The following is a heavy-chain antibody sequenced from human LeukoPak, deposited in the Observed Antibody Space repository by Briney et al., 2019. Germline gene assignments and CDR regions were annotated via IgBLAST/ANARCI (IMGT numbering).Heavy chain of an antibody. D-gene: IGHD1-26*01. V-gene: IGHV1-58*01. CDR1: GFTFTSSA. CDR2: IVVGSGNT. Sequence: ASVKVSCKASGFTFTSSAVQWVRQARGQRLEWIGWIVVGSGNTNYAQKFQERVTITRDMSTSTAYMELSSLRSEDTAVYYCAAALSRSGSYWSGDYWGQGTLVTVSS. J-gene: IGHJ4*02. CDR3: AAALSRSGSYWSGDY.